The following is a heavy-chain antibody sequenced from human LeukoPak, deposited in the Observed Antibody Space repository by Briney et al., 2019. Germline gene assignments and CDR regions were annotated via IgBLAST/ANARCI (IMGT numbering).Heavy chain of an antibody. V-gene: IGHV3-9*01. CDR2: ISWNSGSI. Sequence: GGSLRLSCAASGFTFDDYAMHWVRLVPGKGLEWVSGISWNSGSIGYADSVKGRFTISRDNAKNSLYLQMNSLRAEDTALYYCAKGYYDSSGPAPYDYWGQGTLVTVSS. D-gene: IGHD3-22*01. CDR1: GFTFDDYA. J-gene: IGHJ4*02. CDR3: AKGYYDSSGPAPYDY.